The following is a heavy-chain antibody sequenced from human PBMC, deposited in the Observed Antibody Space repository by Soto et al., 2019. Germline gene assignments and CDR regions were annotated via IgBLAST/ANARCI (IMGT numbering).Heavy chain of an antibody. CDR3: ARDPNSSSWTPDY. CDR2: ISYDGSNK. CDR1: GFTFSSYA. J-gene: IGHJ4*02. D-gene: IGHD6-13*01. V-gene: IGHV3-30-3*01. Sequence: QVQLVESGGGVVQPGRSLRLSCAASGFTFSSYAMHWVRQAPGKGLGWVAVISYDGSNKYYADSVKGRFTISRDKSKNTLYLQMDSLRAEDTAVYYCARDPNSSSWTPDYWGQGTLVTVSS.